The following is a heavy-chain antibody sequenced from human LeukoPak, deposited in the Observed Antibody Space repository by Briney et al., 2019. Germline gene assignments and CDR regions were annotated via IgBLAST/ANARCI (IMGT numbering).Heavy chain of an antibody. CDR3: AKATEGDVATNFDY. D-gene: IGHD2-21*02. V-gene: IGHV3-9*01. Sequence: PGRSLRLSCAASGFTFDDYALHWVRQAPGKGLEWVSGLSWNSGIIVYADSVKGRFTISRDNAKNSLYLQMNSLRTEDTALYYCAKATEGDVATNFDYWAQGTLSPSPQ. CDR2: LSWNSGII. CDR1: GFTFDDYA. J-gene: IGHJ4*02.